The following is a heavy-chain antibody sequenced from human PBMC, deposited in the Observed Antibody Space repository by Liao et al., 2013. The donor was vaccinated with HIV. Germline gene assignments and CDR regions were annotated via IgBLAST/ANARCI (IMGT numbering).Heavy chain of an antibody. J-gene: IGHJ3*02. Sequence: QVQLQESGPGLVKPSETLSLTCTVSGDLIRRDNYYWTWIRQPAGKGLEWIGRIYTSGSTNYNPSLKSRVTMSVDTSKNQFSLKLSSVTAADTAVYYCARGGSRDRSGWFVAAIDIWGQGTKVTVSS. CDR2: IYTSGST. V-gene: IGHV4-61*02. CDR1: GDLIRRDNYY. D-gene: IGHD6-19*01. CDR3: ARGGSRDRSGWFVAAIDI.